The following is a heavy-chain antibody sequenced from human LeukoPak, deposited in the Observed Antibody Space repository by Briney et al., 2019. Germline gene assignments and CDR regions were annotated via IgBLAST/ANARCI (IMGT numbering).Heavy chain of an antibody. Sequence: SETLSLTCTVSGGSISSYYWSWIRQPPGKGLEWIGYIYYSGTTTYNPSLKSRVTISVDTSKNQFSLKLSSVTAADTAVYYCARAPLFYGDSEGYFDLWGRGTLVTVSS. CDR3: ARAPLFYGDSEGYFDL. J-gene: IGHJ2*01. CDR1: GGSISSYY. V-gene: IGHV4-59*08. D-gene: IGHD4-17*01. CDR2: IYYSGTT.